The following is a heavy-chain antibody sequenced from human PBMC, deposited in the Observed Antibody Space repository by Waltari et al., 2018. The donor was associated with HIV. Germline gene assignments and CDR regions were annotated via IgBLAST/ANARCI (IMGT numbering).Heavy chain of an antibody. V-gene: IGHV1-2*02. Sequence: QVQLVQSGAEVKKPGASVRVSCTASGYTFTAFHIHWVRQSPGQGLEWMGWSDPKTGGTSYARKFQGRVTMTRDTATSTVYTKMRRLTSGDTAKYYWTRGLVARGRVLGYTCHGMDVWGQGTTVTVSS. CDR3: TRGLVARGRVLGYTCHGMDV. CDR2: SDPKTGGT. D-gene: IGHD2-8*02. J-gene: IGHJ6*02. CDR1: GYTFTAFH.